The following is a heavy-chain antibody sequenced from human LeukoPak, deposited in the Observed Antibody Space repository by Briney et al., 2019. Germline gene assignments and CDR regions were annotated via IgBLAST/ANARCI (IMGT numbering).Heavy chain of an antibody. V-gene: IGHV3-30*03. D-gene: IGHD3-22*01. CDR1: GFTFSSYG. Sequence: PGGSLRLSCAASGFTFSSYGMHWVRQAPGKGLEWVAVISYDGSNKYYADSVKGRFTISRDNSKNTLYLQMNSLRAEDTAVYYCATYWGNYDSSGYYFSDYWGQGTLVTVSS. J-gene: IGHJ4*02. CDR2: ISYDGSNK. CDR3: ATYWGNYDSSGYYFSDY.